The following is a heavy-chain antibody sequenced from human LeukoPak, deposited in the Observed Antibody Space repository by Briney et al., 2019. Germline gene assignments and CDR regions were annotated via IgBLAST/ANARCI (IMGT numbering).Heavy chain of an antibody. CDR2: IHTSWTT. D-gene: IGHD1-14*01. CDR1: GGSMSSYY. CDR3: ARVITDQFDAFDI. V-gene: IGHV4-4*07. Sequence: PSETLSLTCTVSGGSMSSYYWNFIRQPAGKGLEWIGRIHTSWTTFYNPSLKRRVTISVDTSRNQFSLKLSSVTAADTAVYYCARVITDQFDAFDIWGQGTMVTVSS. J-gene: IGHJ3*02.